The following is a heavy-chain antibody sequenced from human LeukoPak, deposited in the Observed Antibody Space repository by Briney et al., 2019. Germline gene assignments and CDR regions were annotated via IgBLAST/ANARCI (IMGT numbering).Heavy chain of an antibody. Sequence: ASVKVSCKASGYSFTTYGISWVRQAPGQGLEWMGWISAYNGDTNYAQKLQGRVTMITDTSTSTAYMELRSLRSDDTAVYYCARDPTTVVTPNTDYYYYMDVWGKGTTVTISS. J-gene: IGHJ6*03. CDR3: ARDPTTVVTPNTDYYYYMDV. CDR2: ISAYNGDT. V-gene: IGHV1-18*01. CDR1: GYSFTTYG. D-gene: IGHD4-23*01.